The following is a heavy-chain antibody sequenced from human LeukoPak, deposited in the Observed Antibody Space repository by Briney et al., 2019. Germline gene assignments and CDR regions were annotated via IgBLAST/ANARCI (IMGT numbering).Heavy chain of an antibody. CDR2: SSGSSI. D-gene: IGHD6-13*01. J-gene: IGHJ4*02. V-gene: IGHV3-11*01. Sequence: GGSLRLSCATSGFTFSDYYMSWIRQAPGKGLEWVSYSSGSSIYYADFVKGRFTISRDNAKNSLYLQMNSLRAEDTAVYYCAREGSSSWYVDYWGQGTLVTVSS. CDR1: GFTFSDYY. CDR3: AREGSSSWYVDY.